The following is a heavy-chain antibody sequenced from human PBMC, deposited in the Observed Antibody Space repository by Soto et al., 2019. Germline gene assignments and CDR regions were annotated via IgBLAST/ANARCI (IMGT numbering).Heavy chain of an antibody. D-gene: IGHD3-10*01. V-gene: IGHV3-74*01. CDR3: ARVKSGSYDWSDP. CDR1: GVTFNNYW. J-gene: IGHJ5*02. Sequence: GWSLRLSYAPSGVTFNNYWMHWVRPAPGKGLMWVSRINTDGTRTTYADSVKGRFAISRDNAKNTVYLQMNSLRADDTAVYFCARVKSGSYDWSDPWGQGPLVTVSS. CDR2: INTDGTRT.